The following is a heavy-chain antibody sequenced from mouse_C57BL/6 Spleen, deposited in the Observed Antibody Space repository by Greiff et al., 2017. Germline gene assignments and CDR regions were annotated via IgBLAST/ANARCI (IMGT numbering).Heavy chain of an antibody. J-gene: IGHJ2*01. V-gene: IGHV1-47*01. CDR2: FHPYNDDT. Sequence: QVQLQQSGAELVKPGASVKMSCKASGYTFTTYPIEWMKQNHGKSLEWIGNFHPYNDDTKYNEKFKGKATLTVEKSSSTVYFELSRLTSDDSAVYYCARGPLITTVVAPYFDYWGQGTTLTVSS. CDR1: GYTFTTYP. D-gene: IGHD1-1*01. CDR3: ARGPLITTVVAPYFDY.